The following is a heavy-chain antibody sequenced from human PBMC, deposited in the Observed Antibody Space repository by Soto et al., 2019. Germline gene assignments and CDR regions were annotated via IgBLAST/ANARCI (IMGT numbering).Heavy chain of an antibody. CDR3: ARRQLTTVTTPESYYDRDV. CDR1: GYSFTNYW. CDR2: IYPGDSDT. J-gene: IGHJ6*03. V-gene: IGHV5-51*03. Sequence: EVQLVQSGAEVKKPGEFLKISCKGYGYSFTNYWIGWVRQMPGHGLEWMGIIYPGDSDTRYSPSFQGQVTISVDKSITAAYLQWNSLKASDTAIYYCARRQLTTVTTPESYYDRDVWGKGTTVTVSS. D-gene: IGHD4-17*01.